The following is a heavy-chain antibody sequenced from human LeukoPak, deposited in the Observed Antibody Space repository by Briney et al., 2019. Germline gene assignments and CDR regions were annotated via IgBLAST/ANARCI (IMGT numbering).Heavy chain of an antibody. CDR2: ISYDGSNK. Sequence: PGGSLRLSCAASGFTFSSYAMHWVRQAPGKGLEWVAVISYDGSNKYYADSVKGRFTISRDNSKNTLYLQMNSLRAEDTAVYYCARDRSTMVRGVINDDAFDIWGQGTMVTVSS. V-gene: IGHV3-30-3*01. CDR1: GFTFSSYA. CDR3: ARDRSTMVRGVINDDAFDI. J-gene: IGHJ3*02. D-gene: IGHD3-10*01.